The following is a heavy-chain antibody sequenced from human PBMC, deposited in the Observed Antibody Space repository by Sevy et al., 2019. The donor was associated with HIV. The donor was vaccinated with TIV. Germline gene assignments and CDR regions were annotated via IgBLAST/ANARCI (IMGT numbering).Heavy chain of an antibody. J-gene: IGHJ5*02. CDR2: INPNSGGT. Sequence: ASVKVSCKASGYTFTGYYMHWVRQAPGQGLEWMGRINPNSGGTNYAQKFQGRVTMTRDTYISTAYMELSRLRSDDTAVYYCARACLSIAALYNWFDPWGQGTLVTVSS. D-gene: IGHD6-6*01. CDR3: ARACLSIAALYNWFDP. V-gene: IGHV1-2*06. CDR1: GYTFTGYY.